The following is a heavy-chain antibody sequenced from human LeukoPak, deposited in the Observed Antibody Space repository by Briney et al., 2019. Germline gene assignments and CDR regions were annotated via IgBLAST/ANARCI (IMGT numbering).Heavy chain of an antibody. CDR2: IYYSGST. D-gene: IGHD5-18*01. CDR3: ARHGYSYGPLDY. Sequence: PSETLSLTCTVSGGSISSYYWSWIRQPPGKGLEWIGYIYYSGSTNYNPSLKSRVTISVDTSKNQFSLKLSSVTAADTAVYYCARHGYSYGPLDYWGQGTLVTVSS. CDR1: GGSISSYY. V-gene: IGHV4-59*08. J-gene: IGHJ4*02.